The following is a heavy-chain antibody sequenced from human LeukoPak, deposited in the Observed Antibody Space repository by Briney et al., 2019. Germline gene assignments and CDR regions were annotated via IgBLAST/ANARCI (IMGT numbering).Heavy chain of an antibody. CDR1: GFTFNTYG. Sequence: GGPLRLSCAASGFTFNTYGMHWVRQAPGKGLEWVAFIRYDGSNECYADSVKGRFTISRDNSKNTLYLQMNSLRPEDTAVYYCAKEGYYYLDVWGKGTTVTISS. CDR2: IRYDGSNE. J-gene: IGHJ6*03. CDR3: AKEGYYYLDV. V-gene: IGHV3-30*02.